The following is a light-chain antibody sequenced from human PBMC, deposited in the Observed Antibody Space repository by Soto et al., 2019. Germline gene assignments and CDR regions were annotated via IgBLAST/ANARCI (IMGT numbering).Light chain of an antibody. CDR2: DAS. J-gene: IGKJ5*01. CDR1: QSVGSY. Sequence: EIVLIQSPATLPLSPWERATLSCRASQSVGSYLAWYQHKPGQAPRLLISDASNRATGIPARFSGSGSETDFTLTISSLEPEDFAVYYCQQRSNWPTFGQGTRLEIK. V-gene: IGKV3-11*01. CDR3: QQRSNWPT.